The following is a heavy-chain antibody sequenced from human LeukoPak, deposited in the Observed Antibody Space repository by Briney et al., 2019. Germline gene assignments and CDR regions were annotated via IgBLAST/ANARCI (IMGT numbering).Heavy chain of an antibody. D-gene: IGHD3-9*01. CDR2: IRYDGSPK. V-gene: IGHV3-30*02. J-gene: IGHJ3*02. Sequence: GGSLRLSCAASGFIFSNYGMHWVRQAPGKGLEWVAFIRYDGSPKYYADSVKGRFTISRDNSKSTLYLQMNSLRAEDTAVYYCAKDRVLYYDILTGPLDAFDIWGQGTMVTVSS. CDR1: GFIFSNYG. CDR3: AKDRVLYYDILTGPLDAFDI.